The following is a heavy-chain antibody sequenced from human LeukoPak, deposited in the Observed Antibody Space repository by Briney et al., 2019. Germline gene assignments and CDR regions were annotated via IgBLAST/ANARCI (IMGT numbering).Heavy chain of an antibody. Sequence: PGGSLRLSCAASGFTFSSYWMSWVRQAPGKGLEWVANIKQDGSEKYYVDSVKGRFTISRDNAKNSLYLQMNSLRAEDTAVYYCARGRGMATTYFDYWGQGTLVTVSS. CDR3: ARGRGMATTYFDY. CDR1: GFTFSSYW. D-gene: IGHD5-24*01. V-gene: IGHV3-7*01. J-gene: IGHJ4*02. CDR2: IKQDGSEK.